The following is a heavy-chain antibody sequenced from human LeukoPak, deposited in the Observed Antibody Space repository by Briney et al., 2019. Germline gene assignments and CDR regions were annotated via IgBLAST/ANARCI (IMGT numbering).Heavy chain of an antibody. CDR3: ARDRRIVANFHDY. Sequence: GGSLRLSCVASGCTFSSYWMSWVGQAPGRGLEGVANIKQDALEKYYVDPVKGRFTISRENAKNSLYLQMNSLRAEDTAVYYCARDRRIVANFHDYWGQGTLVTVSS. CDR1: GCTFSSYW. D-gene: IGHD3-22*01. J-gene: IGHJ4*02. CDR2: IKQDALEK. V-gene: IGHV3-7*01.